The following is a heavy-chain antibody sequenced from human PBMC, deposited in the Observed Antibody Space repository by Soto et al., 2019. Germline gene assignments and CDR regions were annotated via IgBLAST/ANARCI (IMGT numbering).Heavy chain of an antibody. V-gene: IGHV3-15*07. CDR3: TIGSQD. CDR2: IRSESDGGTS. J-gene: IGHJ4*02. Sequence: EVQLVESGGGLVEPGGSLRLSCAASGFTFSNAWMNWVRQAPGKGLEWVGLIRSESDGGTSEYAAPVKGRFNISRDDSKDTVYLQMNSLEIEDTAVYYCTIGSQDWGQGTLVTVSS. CDR1: GFTFSNAW.